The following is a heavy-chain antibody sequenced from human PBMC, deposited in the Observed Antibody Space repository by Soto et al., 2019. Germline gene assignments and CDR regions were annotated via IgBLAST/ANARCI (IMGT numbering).Heavy chain of an antibody. CDR1: GGAMSSYY. Sequence: TSETLSLTCSVSGGAMSSYYWTWIRQPPGKGLEWIGYIYYIGSTKYNPSLKSRVTISVDTSKNQFSLRLSSVTAADTAVYYCAIDANWYGDYYGMDVWGQGTTVTVSS. D-gene: IGHD1-1*01. V-gene: IGHV4-59*01. CDR3: AIDANWYGDYYGMDV. J-gene: IGHJ6*02. CDR2: IYYIGST.